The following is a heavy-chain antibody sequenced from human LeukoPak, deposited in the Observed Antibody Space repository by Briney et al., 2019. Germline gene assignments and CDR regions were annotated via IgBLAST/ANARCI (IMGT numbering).Heavy chain of an antibody. CDR3: ARERSGYPY. Sequence: VASVKVSCKASGYSFIGYYMHWVRQAPGQGLEWMGWINPNSGGTNYAQKFQGRFTITRDTSISTAYMEVSRLTSDDTAVFYCARERSGYPYWGQGTLVTVSS. V-gene: IGHV1-2*02. J-gene: IGHJ4*02. CDR2: INPNSGGT. CDR1: GYSFIGYY. D-gene: IGHD5-12*01.